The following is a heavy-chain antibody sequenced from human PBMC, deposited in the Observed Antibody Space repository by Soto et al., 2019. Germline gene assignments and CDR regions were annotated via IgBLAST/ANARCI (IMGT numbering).Heavy chain of an antibody. V-gene: IGHV3-66*01. J-gene: IGHJ6*03. CDR1: GFTVSSNY. D-gene: IGHD3-3*01. Sequence: GGSLRLSCAASGFTVSSNYMTWVRQAPGKGLEWLSVIYSGGSTYYADSVKGRFTFSRDNSKNMLYLHMNSLRAEDTAVYYCARTNVGDFWSGYQRWYYYYMDVSGKGTTVTVSS. CDR3: ARTNVGDFWSGYQRWYYYYMDV. CDR2: IYSGGST.